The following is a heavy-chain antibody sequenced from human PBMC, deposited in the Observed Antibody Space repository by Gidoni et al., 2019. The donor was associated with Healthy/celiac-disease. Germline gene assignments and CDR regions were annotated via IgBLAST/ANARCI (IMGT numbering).Heavy chain of an antibody. Sequence: EVQLVESGGGLVQPGRSMRLSCAASGFTFDDYAMHWVRQAPGKGLEWVSGISWNSGSIGYADSVKGRFTISRDNAKNSLYLQMNSLRAEDTALYYCAKGGIAARLEALDWYFDLWGRGTLVTVSS. CDR3: AKGGIAARLEALDWYFDL. V-gene: IGHV3-9*01. D-gene: IGHD6-6*01. CDR2: ISWNSGSI. J-gene: IGHJ2*01. CDR1: GFTFDDYA.